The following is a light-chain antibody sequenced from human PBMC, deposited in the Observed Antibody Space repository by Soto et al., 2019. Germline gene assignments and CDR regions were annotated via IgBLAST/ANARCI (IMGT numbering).Light chain of an antibody. J-gene: IGKJ1*01. CDR1: ESVSSN. V-gene: IGKV3-15*01. CDR3: QQYNRWPWT. Sequence: VMTQSPASLSVSPGERATLSCRASESVSSNLAWYQHKPGQGPRLLIHGASTRATGTPARFSGSGSETDFTLTINSLQSEDFAVYYCQQYNRWPWTFGQGTKVDI. CDR2: GAS.